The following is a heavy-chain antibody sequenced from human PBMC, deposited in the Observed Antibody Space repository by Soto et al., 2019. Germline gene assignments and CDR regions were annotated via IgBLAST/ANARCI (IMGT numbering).Heavy chain of an antibody. Sequence: GGSLRLSCAVSGFSFSDYWMSWVRQGPGKGLEWVANIKQDGSVKYYVDSVKGRFTISRDNTERSVFLQMNSLRAADAGIYYCVRAVGGSDSHWGQGTLVTVS. CDR2: IKQDGSVK. CDR1: GFSFSDYW. D-gene: IGHD5-12*01. V-gene: IGHV3-7*01. J-gene: IGHJ4*02. CDR3: VRAVGGSDSH.